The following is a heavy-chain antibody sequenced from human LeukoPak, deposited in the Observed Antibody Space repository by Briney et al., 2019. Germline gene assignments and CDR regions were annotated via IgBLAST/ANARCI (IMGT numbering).Heavy chain of an antibody. CDR3: TTDYTDSPLNGDFDY. Sequence: GSLRLSCAASGFTFSNAWMNWVRQAPGKGLEWVGRIKSKTDGGTTDYAAPVKGRFTISRDDSKNTLYLQMNSLKTEDTAVYYCTTDYTDSPLNGDFDYWGQGTLVTVSS. V-gene: IGHV3-15*07. J-gene: IGHJ4*02. CDR1: GFTFSNAW. D-gene: IGHD2-2*02. CDR2: IKSKTDGGTT.